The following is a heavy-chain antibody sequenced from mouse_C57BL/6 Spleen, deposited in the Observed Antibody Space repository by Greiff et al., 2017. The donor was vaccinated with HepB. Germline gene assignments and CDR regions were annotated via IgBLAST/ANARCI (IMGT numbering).Heavy chain of an antibody. CDR2: FHPYNDDT. V-gene: IGHV1-47*01. J-gene: IGHJ4*01. Sequence: QVHVKQSGAELVKPGASVKMSCKASGYTFTTYPIEWMKQNHGKSLEWIGNFHPYNDDTKYNEKFKGKATLTVEKSSSTVYLELSRLTSDDSAVYYCARGWLRGDYYAMDYWGQGTSVTVSS. CDR1: GYTFTTYP. D-gene: IGHD2-2*01. CDR3: ARGWLRGDYYAMDY.